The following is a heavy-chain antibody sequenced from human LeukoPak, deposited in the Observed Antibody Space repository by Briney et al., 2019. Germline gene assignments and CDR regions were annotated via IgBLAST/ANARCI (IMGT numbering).Heavy chain of an antibody. CDR2: IYTSGST. Sequence: SQTLSLTCTVSGGSISSGSYHWRWVRQPAGKGLEWIGRIYTSGSTNYNPSLKSRVTIAVDTSKNQFSLKLSSVTAADTAVYYCARDTPTYSWSYFDSLRFDLWGQGTLVTVSS. V-gene: IGHV4-61*02. D-gene: IGHD1-26*01. CDR1: GGSISSGSYH. J-gene: IGHJ5*02. CDR3: ARDTPTYSWSYFDSLRFDL.